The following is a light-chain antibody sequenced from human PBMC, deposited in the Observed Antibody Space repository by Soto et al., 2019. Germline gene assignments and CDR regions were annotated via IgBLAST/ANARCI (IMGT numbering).Light chain of an antibody. Sequence: EIVLTQSPGTLSLSPGERATLSCRASQSVSSSYLAWYQQKPGQAPRLLIYGASSRATGIPDRFSGSGSGTNFTLTISRLEPEDFVVYYCQQYGSSRGFTFGPGTKVDIK. J-gene: IGKJ3*01. CDR2: GAS. V-gene: IGKV3-20*01. CDR3: QQYGSSRGFT. CDR1: QSVSSSY.